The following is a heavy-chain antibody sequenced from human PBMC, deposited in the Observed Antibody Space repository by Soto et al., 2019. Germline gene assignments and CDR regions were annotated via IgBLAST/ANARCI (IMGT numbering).Heavy chain of an antibody. Sequence: GGSLRLSCAASGFIFSTSGMHWVRQAPGKGLEWVGVISYDGSEKYYVESVKGRFTISRDNSKNRLYLQMSSLRTEDTALYYCAKDLHQYDTSGPFDHWGQGTLVTVSS. V-gene: IGHV3-30*18. CDR2: ISYDGSEK. CDR3: AKDLHQYDTSGPFDH. D-gene: IGHD3-22*01. J-gene: IGHJ4*02. CDR1: GFIFSTSG.